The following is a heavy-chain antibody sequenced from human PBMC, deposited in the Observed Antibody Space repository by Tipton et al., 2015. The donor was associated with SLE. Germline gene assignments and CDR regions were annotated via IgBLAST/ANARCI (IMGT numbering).Heavy chain of an antibody. CDR3: AKDRSSGWYNPDAFDI. J-gene: IGHJ3*02. D-gene: IGHD6-19*01. Sequence: SLRLSCAASGFTFSSYSMNWVHQAPGKGLEWVSYISPSSSTIYYADSVKGRFTISRDNAKNSLYLQMNSLRAEDTAVYYCAKDRSSGWYNPDAFDIWGKGTTVTVSS. V-gene: IGHV3-48*04. CDR1: GFTFSSYS. CDR2: ISPSSSTI.